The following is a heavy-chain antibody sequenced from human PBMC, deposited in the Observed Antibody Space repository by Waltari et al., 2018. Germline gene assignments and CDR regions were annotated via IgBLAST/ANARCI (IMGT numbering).Heavy chain of an antibody. V-gene: IGHV3-21*01. D-gene: IGHD3-3*01. J-gene: IGHJ4*02. CDR2: ISSSSSYI. Sequence: EVQLVESGGGLVKPGGSLRLSCAASGFTFSSYSMNWVRQAPGKGLEWFSSISSSSSYIYYADSVKGRFTISRDNAKNSLYLQMNSLRAEDTAVYYCARDRFGVVIDYWGQGTLVTVSS. CDR1: GFTFSSYS. CDR3: ARDRFGVVIDY.